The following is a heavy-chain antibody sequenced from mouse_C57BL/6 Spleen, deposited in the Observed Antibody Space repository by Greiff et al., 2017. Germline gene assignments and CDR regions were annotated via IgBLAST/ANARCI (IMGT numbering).Heavy chain of an antibody. CDR2: IYPGDGDT. Sequence: VQLQQSGPELVKPGASVKISCKASGYAFSSSWMNWVKQRPGKGLEWIGRIYPGDGDTNYNGKFKGKATLTADKSSSTAYMQLSSLTSEDSAVXVCARSAQATLYYAMDYWGQGTSVTVSS. J-gene: IGHJ4*01. D-gene: IGHD3-2*02. V-gene: IGHV1-82*01. CDR3: ARSAQATLYYAMDY. CDR1: GYAFSSSW.